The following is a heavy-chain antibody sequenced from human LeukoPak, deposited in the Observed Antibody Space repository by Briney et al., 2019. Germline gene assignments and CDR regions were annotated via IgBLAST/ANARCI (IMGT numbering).Heavy chain of an antibody. Sequence: GASVKVSCKASGYTFTGYYMHWVRQAPGQGLEWMGWISAYNGNTNYAQKLQGRVTMTTDTSTSTAYMELRSLRSDDTAVYYCARDTPDDYYDSSGYYYGHDAFDIWGQGTMVTVSS. CDR1: GYTFTGYY. CDR3: ARDTPDDYYDSSGYYYGHDAFDI. CDR2: ISAYNGNT. D-gene: IGHD3-22*01. J-gene: IGHJ3*02. V-gene: IGHV1-18*04.